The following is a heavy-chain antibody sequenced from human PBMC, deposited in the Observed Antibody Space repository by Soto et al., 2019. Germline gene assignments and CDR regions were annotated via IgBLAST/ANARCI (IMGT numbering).Heavy chain of an antibody. CDR2: ISWNSGSI. CDR3: AKAEVATIPYGAFDI. Sequence: PGGSLRLSCAASGFTFDDYAMHWVRQAPGKGLEWVSGISWNSGSIGYADSVKGRFTISRDNAKNSLYLQMNSLRAEDTALYYCAKAEVATIPYGAFDIWGQGTMVTVSS. D-gene: IGHD5-12*01. J-gene: IGHJ3*02. CDR1: GFTFDDYA. V-gene: IGHV3-9*01.